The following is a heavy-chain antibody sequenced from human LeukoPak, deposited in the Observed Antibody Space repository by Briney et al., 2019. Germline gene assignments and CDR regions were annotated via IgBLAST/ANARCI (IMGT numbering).Heavy chain of an antibody. CDR1: GFTFSSYG. Sequence: PGGSLRLSCAASGFTFSSYGMHWVRQAPGKGLEWVAVIWYDGSNKYYADSVKGRFTISRDNSKNTLYLQMNSLRAEDTAVYYCARELIEHNSLELLQYYYFGMDVWGQGTTVTVSS. D-gene: IGHD1-26*01. CDR3: ARELIEHNSLELLQYYYFGMDV. CDR2: IWYDGSNK. V-gene: IGHV3-33*01. J-gene: IGHJ6*02.